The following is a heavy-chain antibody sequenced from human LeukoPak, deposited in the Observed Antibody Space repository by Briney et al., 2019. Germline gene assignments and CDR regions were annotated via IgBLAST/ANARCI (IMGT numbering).Heavy chain of an antibody. J-gene: IGHJ4*02. CDR1: GFTFNTFN. CDR3: ARGHYDVLAASYKWTPDY. Sequence: SGGSLRLSCAASGFTFNTFNMNWVRQAPGKGLEWVSSITSGGDYIYYADSVKGRFTTSRDNAKNSLSLQLNRLRVEDTAVYYCARGHYDVLAASYKWTPDYWGQGTLVTVSS. V-gene: IGHV3-21*01. D-gene: IGHD3-9*01. CDR2: ITSGGDYI.